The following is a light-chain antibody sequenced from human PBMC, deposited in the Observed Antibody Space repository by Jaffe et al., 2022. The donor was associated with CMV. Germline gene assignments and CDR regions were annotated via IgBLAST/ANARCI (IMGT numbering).Light chain of an antibody. J-gene: IGKJ1*01. V-gene: IGKV4-1*01. Sequence: DIVMTQSPDSLAVSLGERATINCKSSQSVVYNFHNKSYLDWYQQKPGQPPKLLIYWASTRQSGVPDRFSGSGSGTDFTLTISSLQAEDVAVYYCQQYYSDPKTFGQGTRVEIK. CDR3: QQYYSDPKT. CDR1: QSVVYNFHNKSY. CDR2: WAS.